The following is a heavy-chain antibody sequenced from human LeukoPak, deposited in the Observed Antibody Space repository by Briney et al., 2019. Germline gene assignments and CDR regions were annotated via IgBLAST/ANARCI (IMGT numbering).Heavy chain of an antibody. CDR3: AKGLSSGYHIFGY. CDR1: GGSFSGYY. J-gene: IGHJ4*02. Sequence: SETLSLTCAVYGGSFSGYYWSWIRQPPGKGLEWIGEINHSGSTNYNPSLKSRVTISVDTSKNQFSLKLSSVTAADTAVYYCAKGLSSGYHIFGYWGQGTLVTVSS. D-gene: IGHD3-22*01. CDR2: INHSGST. V-gene: IGHV4-34*01.